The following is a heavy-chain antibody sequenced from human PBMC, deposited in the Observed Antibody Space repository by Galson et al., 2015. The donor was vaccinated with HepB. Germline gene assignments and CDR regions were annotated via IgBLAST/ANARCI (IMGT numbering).Heavy chain of an antibody. CDR3: AREHNYNYYSYYGMDV. CDR2: INTVNGDT. J-gene: IGHJ6*02. D-gene: IGHD1-7*01. CDR1: GYTLSSYA. V-gene: IGHV1-3*04. Sequence: SVKVSCKASGYTLSSYAMHWVRHVPGQGLEWMGYINTVNGDTKYSHKFEGRVSITRETSANTAHMELSSLRSEDTAVYYCAREHNYNYYSYYGMDVWGQGTTVIVSS.